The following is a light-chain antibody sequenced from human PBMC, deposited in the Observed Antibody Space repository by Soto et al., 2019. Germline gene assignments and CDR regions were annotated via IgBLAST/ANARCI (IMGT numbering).Light chain of an antibody. CDR2: EVS. V-gene: IGLV2-14*01. Sequence: QSALTQPASVSGSPGQSITISCTGTSSDVGGYKYVSWYQQHPGKAPKLMIYEVSNRPSGVSNRFSGSKSGNTASLTISGLQAEDEGDYYCSAYTSSSTLVVFCGGTKLTVL. J-gene: IGLJ2*01. CDR3: SAYTSSSTLVV. CDR1: SSDVGGYKY.